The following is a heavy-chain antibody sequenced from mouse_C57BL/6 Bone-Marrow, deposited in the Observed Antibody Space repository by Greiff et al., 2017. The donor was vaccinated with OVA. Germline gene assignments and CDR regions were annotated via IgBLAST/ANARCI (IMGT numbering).Heavy chain of an antibody. J-gene: IGHJ1*03. D-gene: IGHD1-1*01. V-gene: IGHV1-64*01. Sequence: VQLQQPGAELVKPGASVKLSCKASGYTFTSYWMHWVKQRPGQGLEWIGMIHPNSGSTNYNEKFKSKATLTVDKSSSTAYMQLSSLTSEDSAVYDCARDGSRYWDSDVWGTGAPVSASS. CDR3: ARDGSRYWDSDV. CDR1: GYTFTSYW. CDR2: IHPNSGST.